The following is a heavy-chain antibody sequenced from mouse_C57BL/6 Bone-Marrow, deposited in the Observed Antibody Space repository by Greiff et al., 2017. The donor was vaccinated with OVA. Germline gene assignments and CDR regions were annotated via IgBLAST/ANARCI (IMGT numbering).Heavy chain of an antibody. D-gene: IGHD2-1*01. CDR1: GFTFSSYA. V-gene: IGHV5-9-1*02. CDR2: ISSGGDYI. Sequence: EVHLVESGEGLVKPGGSLKLSCAASGFTFSSYAMSWVRQTPAKRLEWVAYISSGGDYIYSEDTVKGRCTISRDNARNTLYLQMSSMTSEDTDMYYCKRLLEAMDYWDQGTSVTVSS. J-gene: IGHJ4*01. CDR3: KRLLEAMDY.